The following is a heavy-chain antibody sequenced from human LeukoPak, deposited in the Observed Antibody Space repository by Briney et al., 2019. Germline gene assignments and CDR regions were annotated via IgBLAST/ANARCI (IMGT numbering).Heavy chain of an antibody. J-gene: IGHJ4*02. V-gene: IGHV1-69*13. CDR3: ARPTNSEGAFDY. D-gene: IGHD1-26*01. Sequence: ASVKVSCKASGGTFSSYAISWVRQAPGQGLEWMGGIIPIFGTANYAQKFQGRVTITADESTSTAYMELSSLRSEDTAVYYCARPTNSEGAFDYWGQGTLVTVSS. CDR1: GGTFSSYA. CDR2: IIPIFGTA.